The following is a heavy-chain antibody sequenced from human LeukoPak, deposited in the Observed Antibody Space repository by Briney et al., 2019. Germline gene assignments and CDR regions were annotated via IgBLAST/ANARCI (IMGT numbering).Heavy chain of an antibody. CDR2: IYYSGST. CDR3: ARVDSSSWYYLDY. V-gene: IGHV4-39*01. D-gene: IGHD6-13*01. J-gene: IGHJ4*02. CDR1: GSSISSSSYY. Sequence: SETLSLTCTVSGSSISSSSYYWGWIRQPPGKGLEWTGSIYYSGSTYYNPSLKSRVTISVDTSKNQFSLKLSSVTAADTAVYYCARVDSSSWYYLDYWGQGTLVTVSS.